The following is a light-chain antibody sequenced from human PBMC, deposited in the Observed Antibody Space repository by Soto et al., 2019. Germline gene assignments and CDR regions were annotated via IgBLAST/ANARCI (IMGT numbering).Light chain of an antibody. J-gene: IGKJ1*01. CDR1: QSVSSD. Sequence: EIVMTQSPATLSVSPGESATLSCRASQSVSSDLAWYQQKPGQAPRLLIYGASSRATGIPDRFSGGGSGTDFTLTITRLEPEDFEVYFCLQYGGLPRTLGQGTKVDIK. CDR2: GAS. CDR3: LQYGGLPRT. V-gene: IGKV3-20*01.